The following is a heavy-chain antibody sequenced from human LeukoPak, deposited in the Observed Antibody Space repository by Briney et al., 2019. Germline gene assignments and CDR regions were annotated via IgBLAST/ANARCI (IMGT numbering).Heavy chain of an antibody. Sequence: SETLSLTCTVFGGSISSYYWSWIRQPPGKGLEWIGYIYYSGSTNYNPSLKSRVTISVDTSKNQFSLKLSSVTAADTAVYYCARVTAKGGPFDYWGQGTLVTISS. J-gene: IGHJ4*02. CDR3: ARVTAKGGPFDY. CDR2: IYYSGST. V-gene: IGHV4-59*01. D-gene: IGHD2-15*01. CDR1: GGSISSYY.